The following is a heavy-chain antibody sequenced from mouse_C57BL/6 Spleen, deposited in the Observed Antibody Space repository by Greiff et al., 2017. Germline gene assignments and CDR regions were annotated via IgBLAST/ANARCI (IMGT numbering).Heavy chain of an antibody. CDR3: ARGGDYGPYYFDY. CDR2: IYPRSGNT. V-gene: IGHV1-81*01. J-gene: IGHJ2*01. CDR1: GYTFTSYG. Sequence: QVQLQQSGAELARPGASVKLSCKASGYTFTSYGISWVKQRTGQGLEWIGEIYPRSGNTYYNEKFKGKATLTADKSSSTAYMALRSLTSEDSAVYFCARGGDYGPYYFDYWGQGTTLTVSS. D-gene: IGHD1-2*01.